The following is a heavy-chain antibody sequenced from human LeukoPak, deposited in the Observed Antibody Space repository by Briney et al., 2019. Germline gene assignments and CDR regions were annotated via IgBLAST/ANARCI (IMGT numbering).Heavy chain of an antibody. CDR2: IGAGGTFT. CDR3: ARDRPRGSSSHHKFDY. CDR1: GFTFSSYA. V-gene: IGHV3-23*01. Sequence: PGGSLRLSCTASGFTFSSYAMNWVRQAPGKGLEWVSGIGAGGTFTYYADSVKGRFTISRDNSKNTLYLQMNSLRAEDTAVYYCARDRPRGSSSHHKFDYWGQGTLVTVSS. D-gene: IGHD6-6*01. J-gene: IGHJ4*02.